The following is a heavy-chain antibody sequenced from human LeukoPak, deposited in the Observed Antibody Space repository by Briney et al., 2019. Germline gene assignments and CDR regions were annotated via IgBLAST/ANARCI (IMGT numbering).Heavy chain of an antibody. CDR3: ARDDTHYYDSSGYSGA. CDR2: ISFDGSNK. Sequence: GGSLRLSCAGSGFTFSNYAMHWVRQAPGKGLHWVAVISFDGSNKYYADSVKGRFTISRDNSKNTLFLQMNSLRAEDTAVYYCARDDTHYYDSSGYSGAWGQGTLVTVSS. D-gene: IGHD3-22*01. CDR1: GFTFSNYA. J-gene: IGHJ4*02. V-gene: IGHV3-30*04.